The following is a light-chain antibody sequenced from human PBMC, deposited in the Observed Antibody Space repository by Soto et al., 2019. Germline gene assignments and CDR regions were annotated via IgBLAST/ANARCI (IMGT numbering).Light chain of an antibody. V-gene: IGKV3D-20*01. CDR2: DAS. CDR1: QSVSSSY. Sequence: EIVFTQSPSTLSLSPGERATLSCGASQSVSSSYLAWYQQKPGLAPRLLIYDASSRATGIPDRFSGSGSGTDFTLTISRLEPEDFAVYFCQQYDSSPLTFGQGTKVDIK. J-gene: IGKJ1*01. CDR3: QQYDSSPLT.